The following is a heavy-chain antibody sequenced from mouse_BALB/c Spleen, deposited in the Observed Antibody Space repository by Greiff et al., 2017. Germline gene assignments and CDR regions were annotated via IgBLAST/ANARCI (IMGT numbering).Heavy chain of an antibody. CDR3: ARSEWRNYYGSSLYAMYY. CDR2: INPNNGGT. CDR1: GYTFTDYN. J-gene: IGHJ4*01. D-gene: IGHD1-1*01. V-gene: IGHV1-18*01. Sequence: VQLQQSGPELVKPGASVKIPCKASGYTFTDYNMDWVKQSHGKSLEWIGDINPNNGGTIYNQKFKGKATLTVDKSSSTAYMELRSLTSEDTAVYYCARSEWRNYYGSSLYAMYYWGEGTSDTVSS.